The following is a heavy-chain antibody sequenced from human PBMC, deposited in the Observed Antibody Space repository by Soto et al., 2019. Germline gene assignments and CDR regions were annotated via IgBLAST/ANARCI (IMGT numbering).Heavy chain of an antibody. CDR2: IIPIFGTA. CDR3: ARHYYDSSGPEFDY. Sequence: QVQLVQYGAEVKKPGSSVKVSCTASGGTFSSYAISWVRQAPGQGVEWMGVIIPIFGTANYAQKFQGRVTMTPDESRSTADMELSSLRYEDTAVYYCARHYYDSSGPEFDYWGQGTLVTVSS. CDR1: GGTFSSYA. V-gene: IGHV1-69*05. J-gene: IGHJ4*02. D-gene: IGHD3-22*01.